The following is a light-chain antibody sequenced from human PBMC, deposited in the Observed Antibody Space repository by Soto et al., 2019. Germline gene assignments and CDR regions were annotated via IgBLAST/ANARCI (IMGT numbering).Light chain of an antibody. CDR2: GAS. V-gene: IGKV3-15*01. CDR3: QQYNNWPIT. J-gene: IGKJ5*01. CDR1: QSVGSL. Sequence: EVVLTQSPATLSVSPGERATLSCRASQSVGSLLAWYQQKPGQAPRLLIYGASTRATAIAGRFSGSGSGTEFTLTISSLQSEDFGVYYCQQYNNWPITVGEGTRLE.